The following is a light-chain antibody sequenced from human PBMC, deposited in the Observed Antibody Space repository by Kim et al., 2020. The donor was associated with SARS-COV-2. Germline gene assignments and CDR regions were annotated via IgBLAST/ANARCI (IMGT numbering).Light chain of an antibody. CDR3: NSRDNTANHLI. CDR2: GKN. V-gene: IGLV3-19*01. Sequence: SSELTQDPAVSVALGKTVRITCQGDSLRNYYATWYQQKPGQPPVLVFFGKNNRPSGIPDRFSGSSSGSTASLTITEAQAEDEADYYCNSRDNTANHLIFGGGTQLTVL. J-gene: IGLJ2*01. CDR1: SLRNYY.